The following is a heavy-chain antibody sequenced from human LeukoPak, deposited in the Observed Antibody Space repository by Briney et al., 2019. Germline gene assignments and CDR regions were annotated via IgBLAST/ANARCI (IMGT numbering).Heavy chain of an antibody. CDR2: ISSSSSYI. J-gene: IGHJ4*02. V-gene: IGHV3-21*01. CDR1: GFTFSSYS. CDR3: AGDLISGSGSLGY. Sequence: GGSLRLSCAASGFTFSSYSMNWVRQAPGKGLEWVSSISSSSSYIYYADSVKGRFTISRDNAKNTLYLQMNSLRAEDTAVYYCAGDLISGSGSLGYWGQGTLVTVSS. D-gene: IGHD3-10*01.